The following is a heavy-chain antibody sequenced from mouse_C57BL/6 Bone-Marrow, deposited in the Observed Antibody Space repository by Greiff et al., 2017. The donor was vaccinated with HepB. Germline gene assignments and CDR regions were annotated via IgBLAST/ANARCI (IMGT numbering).Heavy chain of an antibody. CDR2: IDPENGDT. J-gene: IGHJ2*01. V-gene: IGHV14-4*01. CDR3: TPIPYYGNLFDY. Sequence: VQLQQSGAELVRPGASVKLSCTASGFNIKDDYMHWVKQRPEQGLEWIGWIDPENGDTEYASKFQGKATITADTSSNTAYLQLSSLTSEDTAVYYCTPIPYYGNLFDYWGQGTTLTVSS. CDR1: GFNIKDDY. D-gene: IGHD2-1*01.